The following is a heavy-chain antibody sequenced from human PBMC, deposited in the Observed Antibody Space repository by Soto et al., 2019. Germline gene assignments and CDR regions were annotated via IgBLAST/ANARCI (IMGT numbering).Heavy chain of an antibody. CDR1: GFTFSRFW. V-gene: IGHV3-7*01. Sequence: EVQLVESGGGLVQPGGSLRLSCAASGFTFSRFWMSWVRQAPGKGLEWVANIKQDGSEKNYVDSVKGRFTISRDNAENSLHLQMNSLRAEDTAVYYCARVGQYSTSRNPFDYCGQGTLVTVSS. CDR3: ARVGQYSTSRNPFDY. J-gene: IGHJ4*02. CDR2: IKQDGSEK. D-gene: IGHD6-6*01.